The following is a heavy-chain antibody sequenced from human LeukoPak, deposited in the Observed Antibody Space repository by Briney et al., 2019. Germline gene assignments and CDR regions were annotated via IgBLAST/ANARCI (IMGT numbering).Heavy chain of an antibody. V-gene: IGHV1-2*02. CDR3: ERWRRRDSSSSALGY. D-gene: IGHD6-6*01. J-gene: IGHJ4*02. CDR2: INTNSGGT. Sequence: ASGKVSRKASGYTFTGYYMHGVRRAPGHGLQGKGWINTNSGGTNYAQKFQGRVTMTRDTSISTEYMELRRLRSDDTAVYYCERWRRRDSSSSALGYWGQGTLVTVSS. CDR1: GYTFTGYY.